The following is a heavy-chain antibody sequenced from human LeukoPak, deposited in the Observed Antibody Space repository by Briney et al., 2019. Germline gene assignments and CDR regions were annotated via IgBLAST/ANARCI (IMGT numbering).Heavy chain of an antibody. D-gene: IGHD3-22*01. V-gene: IGHV3-11*01. Sequence: PGGSLRLSCAASGFTFSDYYMTWIRQAPGKGLEWISYVSTSAGTIYYADSVKGRFTISRDNAKNSLYLQMNSLRAEDTAVYYCARDAIDSSGFDSDYWGQGTLVTVSS. CDR2: VSTSAGTI. J-gene: IGHJ4*02. CDR3: ARDAIDSSGFDSDY. CDR1: GFTFSDYY.